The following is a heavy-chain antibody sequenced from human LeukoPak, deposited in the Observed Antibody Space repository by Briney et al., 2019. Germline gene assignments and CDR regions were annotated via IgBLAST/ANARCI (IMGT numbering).Heavy chain of an antibody. V-gene: IGHV4-4*07. CDR2: IYTSGST. CDR3: AKDQYGAVVVTAILS. D-gene: IGHD2-21*02. CDR1: GGSISSYY. J-gene: IGHJ5*02. Sequence: SETLSLTCTVSGGSISSYYWSWIRQPAGKGLEWIGRIYTSGSTNYNPSLKSRVTMSVDTSKNQFSLKLSSVTAADTAVYYCAKDQYGAVVVTAILSWGQGTLVTVSS.